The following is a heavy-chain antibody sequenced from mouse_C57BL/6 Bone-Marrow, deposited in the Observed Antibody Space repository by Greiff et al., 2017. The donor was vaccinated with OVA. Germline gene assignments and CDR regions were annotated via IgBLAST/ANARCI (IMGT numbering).Heavy chain of an antibody. V-gene: IGHV1-69*01. Sequence: VQLQQPGAELVMPGASVKLSCKASGYTFTSYWMHWVKQRPGQGLEWIGEIDPSDSYTNYNQKFKGKSTLTVDKSSSTAYMQLSSLTSEDSAVYYCARSFDGYYLYYFDYWGQGTTLTVSS. CDR3: ARSFDGYYLYYFDY. CDR2: IDPSDSYT. CDR1: GYTFTSYW. J-gene: IGHJ2*01. D-gene: IGHD2-3*01.